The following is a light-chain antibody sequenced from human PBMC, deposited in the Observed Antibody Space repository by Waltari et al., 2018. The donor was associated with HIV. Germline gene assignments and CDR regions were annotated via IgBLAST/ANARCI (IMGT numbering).Light chain of an antibody. CDR1: SSDVGSYNL. CDR2: EGS. Sequence: QSALTQPASVSGSPGQSITISCTGTSSDVGSYNLVSWYQQHPGKAPKLMIYEGSKRPSGVSNRFSCSKYGNTASLTISGLQAEDEADYYCCSYAGSSTLEVFGGGTKLTVL. J-gene: IGLJ2*01. V-gene: IGLV2-23*01. CDR3: CSYAGSSTLEV.